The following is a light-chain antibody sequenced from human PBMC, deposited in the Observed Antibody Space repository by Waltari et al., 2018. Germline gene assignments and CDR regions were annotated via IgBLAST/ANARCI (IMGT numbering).Light chain of an antibody. V-gene: IGLV2-23*03. CDR2: EGS. CDR3: YSYAGSNTFV. Sequence: QSALTQPASVSGSPGQSITISCTGTSRDAGRYNLVSWSQQHPGKAPKLMIYEGSKRPSGVSNRFSGSKSGNTASLTISGLQAEDEADYYCYSYAGSNTFVFGGGTKLTVL. CDR1: SRDAGRYNL. J-gene: IGLJ2*01.